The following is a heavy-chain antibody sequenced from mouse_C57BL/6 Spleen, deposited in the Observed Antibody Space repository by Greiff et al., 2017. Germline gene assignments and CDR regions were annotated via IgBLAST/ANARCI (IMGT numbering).Heavy chain of an antibody. CDR3: ARKVDYSWFAY. CDR2: IDPSDSET. D-gene: IGHD2-4*01. J-gene: IGHJ3*01. CDR1: GYTFTSYW. Sequence: QVQLQQPGAELVRPGSSVKLSCKASGYTFTSYWMHWVKQRPIQGLEWIGNIDPSDSETHYNQKFKDKATLTVDKSSSTAYMQLSSLTSEDSAVYYCARKVDYSWFAYWGQGTLVTVSA. V-gene: IGHV1-52*01.